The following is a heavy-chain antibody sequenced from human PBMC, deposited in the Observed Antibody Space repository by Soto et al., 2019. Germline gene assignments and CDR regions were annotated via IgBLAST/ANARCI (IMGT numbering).Heavy chain of an antibody. D-gene: IGHD1-1*01. CDR3: ARGRWNPRAGYAFDI. CDR1: GFTFSSYA. J-gene: IGHJ3*02. V-gene: IGHV3-30-3*01. Sequence: QVQLVESGGGVVQPGRSLRLSCAASGFTFSSYAMHWVRQAPGKGLEWVAVISYDGSNKYYADSVKGRFTISRDNSKNTLYLQMNSLRAEDTAVYYCARGRWNPRAGYAFDIWGQGTMVTVSS. CDR2: ISYDGSNK.